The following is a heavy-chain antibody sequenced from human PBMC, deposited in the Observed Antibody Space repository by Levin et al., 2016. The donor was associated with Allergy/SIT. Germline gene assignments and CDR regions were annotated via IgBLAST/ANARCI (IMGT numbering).Heavy chain of an antibody. D-gene: IGHD1-7*01. Sequence: GESLKISCAASGFTFSSYAMSWVRQAPGKGLEWVSAISGSGGKHILRRLREGRFTISRDNSKNTLYLQMNSLRAEDTAVYYCAKDPTGTTPGYFQHWGQGTLVTVPS. V-gene: IGHV3-23*01. CDR3: AKDPTGTTPGYFQH. CDR1: GFTFSSYA. J-gene: IGHJ1*01. CDR2: ISGSGGKH.